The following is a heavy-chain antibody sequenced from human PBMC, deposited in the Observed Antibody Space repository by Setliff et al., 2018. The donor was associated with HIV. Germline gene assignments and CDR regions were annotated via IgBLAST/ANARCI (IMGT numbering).Heavy chain of an antibody. V-gene: IGHV4-59*11. CDR2: IYYSGST. J-gene: IGHJ4*02. CDR3: ARGRWLQYL. D-gene: IGHD5-12*01. Sequence: SETLSLTCTVSGGSISSHYWSWIRQPPGKGLEWIGSIYYSGSTNYNPSLKSRVTISVDTSKNQFSLKLSSVTAADTAVYYCARGRWLQYLWGQGTLVTVSS. CDR1: GGSISSHY.